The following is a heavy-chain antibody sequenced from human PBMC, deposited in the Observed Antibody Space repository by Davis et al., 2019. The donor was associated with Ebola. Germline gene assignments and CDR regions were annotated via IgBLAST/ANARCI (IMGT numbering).Heavy chain of an antibody. CDR2: INPNDGRT. CDR3: ARDRDDSSGWYGIYYFDYYGMDV. V-gene: IGHV1-46*01. D-gene: IGHD6-19*01. Sequence: ASVKVSCKASGYTFTNYYMHWVRQAPGQGLEWMGMINPNDGRTIYAQKFQGRVTVTRDTSTTTVYMDLSSLRSEDTAMYYCARDRDDSSGWYGIYYFDYYGMDVWGQGTTVTVSS. CDR1: GYTFTNYY. J-gene: IGHJ6*02.